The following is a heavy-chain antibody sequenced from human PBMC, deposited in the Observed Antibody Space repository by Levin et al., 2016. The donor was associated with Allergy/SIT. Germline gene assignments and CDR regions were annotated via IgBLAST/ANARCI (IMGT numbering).Heavy chain of an antibody. J-gene: IGHJ5*02. CDR3: ARTPDMFDSSGYYMASGFDP. CDR2: ISAYNGNT. CDR1: GYTFTSYG. D-gene: IGHD3-22*01. V-gene: IGHV1-18*04. Sequence: ASVKVSCKASGYTFTSYGISWVRQAPGQGLEWMGWISAYNGNTNYAQKLQGRVTMTTDTSTSTAYMELRSLRSDDTAVYYCARTPDMFDSSGYYMASGFDPWGQGTLVTVSS.